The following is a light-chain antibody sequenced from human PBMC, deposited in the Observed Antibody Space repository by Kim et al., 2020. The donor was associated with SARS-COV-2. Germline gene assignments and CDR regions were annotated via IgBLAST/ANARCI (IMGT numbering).Light chain of an antibody. V-gene: IGKV4-1*01. CDR3: QQYSTTPLT. CDR1: QTLYKSNNHNY. Sequence: DIVMTQSPDSLSVSLGETATINCKSSQTLYKSNNHNYLSWYQQKPGQPPKLIIYWASTRESGVPDRFIGSGSGTDFTLTINSLQAEDVAFYYCQQYSTTPLTFGGGTKVDIK. CDR2: WAS. J-gene: IGKJ4*01.